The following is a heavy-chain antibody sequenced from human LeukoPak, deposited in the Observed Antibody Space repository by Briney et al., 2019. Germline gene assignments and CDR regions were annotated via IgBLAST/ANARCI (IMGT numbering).Heavy chain of an antibody. D-gene: IGHD3-22*01. V-gene: IGHV4-31*03. CDR3: ARGIPYYYGSSGSYFDY. CDR1: GGSISSGGYY. J-gene: IGHJ4*02. CDR2: IYYSGST. Sequence: PSETLSLTCTVSGGSISSGGYYWSWIRQHPGKGLEWIGYIYYSGSTYYNPSLKSRVTISVDTSKNQFSLKLSSVTAADTAVYYCARGIPYYYGSSGSYFDYWGQGTLVTVSS.